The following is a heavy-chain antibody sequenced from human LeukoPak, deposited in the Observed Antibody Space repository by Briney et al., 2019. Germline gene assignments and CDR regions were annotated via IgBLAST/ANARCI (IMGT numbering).Heavy chain of an antibody. CDR3: ARESYYDSSGYYYLFPFDY. CDR2: IKQDGSDK. D-gene: IGHD3-22*01. Sequence: GGSLRLSCAASGFTFSRFAMSWVRQAPGKGLEWVANIKQDGSDKYYVDSAKGRFTISRDNAKNSLYLQMNSLRVEDTAVYYCARESYYDSSGYYYLFPFDYWGQGTLVTVSS. J-gene: IGHJ4*02. V-gene: IGHV3-7*03. CDR1: GFTFSRFA.